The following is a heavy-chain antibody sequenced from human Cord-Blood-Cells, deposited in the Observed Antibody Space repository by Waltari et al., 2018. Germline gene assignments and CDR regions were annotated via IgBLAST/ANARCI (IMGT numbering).Heavy chain of an antibody. Sequence: EVQLVESGGGLVQPGRSLRLSCAASGFTFDDYAMHWVRHAPGKGLEWVSGISWNSGSIGYADSVKGRFTISRDNAKNSLYLQMNSLRAEDTALYYCAKVIGRAIICSGGSCYFDYWGQGTLVTVSS. V-gene: IGHV3-9*01. CDR1: GFTFDDYA. CDR2: ISWNSGSI. J-gene: IGHJ4*02. D-gene: IGHD2-15*01. CDR3: AKVIGRAIICSGGSCYFDY.